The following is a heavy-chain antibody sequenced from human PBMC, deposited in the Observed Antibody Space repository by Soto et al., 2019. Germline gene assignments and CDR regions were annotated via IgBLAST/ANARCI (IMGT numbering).Heavy chain of an antibody. CDR1: GYTFTHYG. V-gene: IGHV1-18*01. CDR2: ISAYNGNT. D-gene: IGHD5-18*01. Sequence: QVQLVQSETEVKKPGASVKVSCKASGYTFTHYGITWVRQAPGQGLEWMGWISAYNGNTKYAQSLQGRVTMTTDTSTSTAYMELRSLRSDDTAVYYCARDESGYSYGFYYWGQGTLVTVSS. J-gene: IGHJ4*02. CDR3: ARDESGYSYGFYY.